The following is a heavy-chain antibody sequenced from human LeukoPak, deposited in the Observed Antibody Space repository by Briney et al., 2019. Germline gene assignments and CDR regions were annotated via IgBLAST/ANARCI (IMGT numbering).Heavy chain of an antibody. CDR1: GFTFDDYA. J-gene: IGHJ6*03. CDR3: AKGGSTVNYYLAV. V-gene: IGHV3-9*03. D-gene: IGHD1-7*01. CDR2: ISWNSGSI. Sequence: VRSLRLSCAASGFTFDDYAMHWVRQAPGKGLEWVSGISWNSGSIGYADSVKGRFTISRDNAKNSLYLQMNSLRAEDMAFYYCAKGGSTVNYYLAVWGKGTTVTVSS.